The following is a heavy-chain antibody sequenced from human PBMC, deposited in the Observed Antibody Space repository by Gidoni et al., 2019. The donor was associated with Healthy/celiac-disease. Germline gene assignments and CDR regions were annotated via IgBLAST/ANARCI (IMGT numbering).Heavy chain of an antibody. CDR3: ARDPLTIFVSGMDV. J-gene: IGHJ6*02. Sequence: EVQLVESGGGLVQPGGSLRLSCAASAFTFSSYWMSWVRQAPGKGLELVANIKQDGSEKYYVDSVKGRFTISRDNAKNSLYLQMNSLRAEDTAVYYCARDPLTIFVSGMDVWGQGTTVTVSS. CDR2: IKQDGSEK. CDR1: AFTFSSYW. D-gene: IGHD3-3*01. V-gene: IGHV3-7*05.